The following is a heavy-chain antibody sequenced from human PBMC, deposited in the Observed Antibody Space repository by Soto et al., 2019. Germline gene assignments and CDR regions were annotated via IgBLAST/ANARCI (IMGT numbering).Heavy chain of an antibody. D-gene: IGHD6-6*01. CDR2: INHSGST. CDR3: ARGMGAIAARSYYYYGMDV. CDR1: GGSFSGYY. J-gene: IGHJ6*01. Sequence: QVQLQQWGAGLLKPSETLSLTCAVYGGSFSGYYWSWIRQPPGKGLEWIGEINHSGSTNYNPSLKSRVTISVDTSKNQFSLKLSSVTAADTAVYYCARGMGAIAARSYYYYGMDVW. V-gene: IGHV4-34*01.